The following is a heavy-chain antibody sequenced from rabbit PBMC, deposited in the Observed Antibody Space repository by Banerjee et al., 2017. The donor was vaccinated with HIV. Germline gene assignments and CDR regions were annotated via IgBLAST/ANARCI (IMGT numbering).Heavy chain of an antibody. CDR3: ARHWGL. V-gene: IGHV1S40*01. CDR2: VANGDGNT. J-gene: IGHJ4*01. Sequence: QSLEESGGDLVKPGASLTLTCTASGFTFSSYWMSWVRQAPGKGLEWIACVANGDGNTYYASWAKGRFTISKTSSTTVTLQMTSLTAADTATYFCARHWGLWGPGTLVTVS. D-gene: IGHD3-1*01. CDR1: GFTFSSYW.